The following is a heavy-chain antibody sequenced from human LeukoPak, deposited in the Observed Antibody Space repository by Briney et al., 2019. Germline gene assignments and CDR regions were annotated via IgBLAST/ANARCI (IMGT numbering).Heavy chain of an antibody. Sequence: ASVKVSCKASGYTFIDYYIHWVRQAPGQGLEWMGWINTNTGNPTYAQGLTGRFVFSLDTSVSTAYLQISSLKAEDTAVYYCAREVRAFDYWGQGTLVTVS. CDR3: AREVRAFDY. D-gene: IGHD4-11*01. J-gene: IGHJ4*02. V-gene: IGHV7-4-1*02. CDR1: GYTFIDYY. CDR2: INTNTGNP.